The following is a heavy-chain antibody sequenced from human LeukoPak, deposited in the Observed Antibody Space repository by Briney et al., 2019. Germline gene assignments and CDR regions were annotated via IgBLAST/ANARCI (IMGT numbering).Heavy chain of an antibody. V-gene: IGHV4-4*07. J-gene: IGHJ4*02. CDR1: GGSISSYY. Sequence: SETLSLTCTVSGGSISSYYWSWIRQPAGKGLEWIGRIYTSGSTNYNPSLKSRVTMSVDTSKNQFSLKLTAADTAVYYCASGYNWNHFDYWGQGTLVTVSS. CDR3: ASGYNWNHFDY. D-gene: IGHD1-20*01. CDR2: IYTSGST.